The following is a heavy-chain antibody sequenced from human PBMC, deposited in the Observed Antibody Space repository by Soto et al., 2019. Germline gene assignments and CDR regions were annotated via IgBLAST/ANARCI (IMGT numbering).Heavy chain of an antibody. D-gene: IGHD3-10*01. J-gene: IGHJ3*02. CDR3: ASFSGSSIEAFDI. CDR1: GGTFSSYS. Sequence: QVQLVQSGSEVKKPESSVKVSCKASGGTFSSYSISWVRQAPGQGLEWMGRIIPILGIANYAQKFQGRVAITADKSTSPAYMEMSSLRSEDTAVYYCASFSGSSIEAFDISGQGTMVTVSS. CDR2: IIPILGIA. V-gene: IGHV1-69*02.